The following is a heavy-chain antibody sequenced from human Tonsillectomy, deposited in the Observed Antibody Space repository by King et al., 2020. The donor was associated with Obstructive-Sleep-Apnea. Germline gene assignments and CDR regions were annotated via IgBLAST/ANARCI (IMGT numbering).Heavy chain of an antibody. CDR3: SDLVGYCSSISCPGY. V-gene: IGHV3-30*04. D-gene: IGHD2-2*01. CDR1: GFTFSSYA. J-gene: IGHJ4*02. CDR2: ISNDGSNK. Sequence: VQLVESGGGVVQPGRSLRLSCAASGFTFSSYAMNWVRQAPGKGLEWVALISNDGSNKYYADSVKGRLTISRDNSKNTLYLQMESLRAEDTAVYYCSDLVGYCSSISCPGYXGQGTLVTVSS.